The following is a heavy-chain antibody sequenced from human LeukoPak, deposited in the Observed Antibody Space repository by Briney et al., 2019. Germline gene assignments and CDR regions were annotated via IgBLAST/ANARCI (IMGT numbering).Heavy chain of an antibody. CDR2: IYYSGST. CDR1: GGSISSYY. CDR3: ARAGWFDENYYYYYMDV. J-gene: IGHJ6*03. Sequence: SETLSLTCTVSGGSISSYYWSWIRQPPGKGLEWIGYIYYSGSTNYNPSLKSRVTISVDTSKNQFSLKLSSVTAADTAVYYCARAGWFDENYYYYYMDVWGKGTTVTISS. D-gene: IGHD3-10*01. V-gene: IGHV4-59*01.